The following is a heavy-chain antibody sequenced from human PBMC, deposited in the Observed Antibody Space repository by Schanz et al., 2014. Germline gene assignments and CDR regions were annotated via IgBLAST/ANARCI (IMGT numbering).Heavy chain of an antibody. J-gene: IGHJ4*02. CDR2: IKRDGSEK. Sequence: EVQLMESGGGLVKPGGSLRLSCVASGFAFSSFAMTWVRQAPGKGLEWVANIKRDGSEKNYLDSVKGRFTISRDNAKNSLYLQMNSLRAEDTAVYYCARSRSGFYFDYWGQGTLVTVSS. V-gene: IGHV3-7*04. CDR1: GFAFSSFA. CDR3: ARSRSGFYFDY. D-gene: IGHD1-26*01.